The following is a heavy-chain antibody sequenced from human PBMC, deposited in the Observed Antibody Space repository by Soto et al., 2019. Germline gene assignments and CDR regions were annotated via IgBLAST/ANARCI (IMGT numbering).Heavy chain of an antibody. V-gene: IGHV4-4*07. CDR1: GDPITSYF. D-gene: IGHD3-10*01. J-gene: IGHJ4*02. CDR3: ARTLSGFTYGSRQFYFDY. CDR2: MFPGGTT. Sequence: PSETLSLTCTVSGDPITSYFWSWIRQRAGKGLEWIGHMFPGGTTSHNSSLKSRVSMSIDTSKNQFSLTLTSVTAADTAVYYCARTLSGFTYGSRQFYFDYWGQGTLVTVSS.